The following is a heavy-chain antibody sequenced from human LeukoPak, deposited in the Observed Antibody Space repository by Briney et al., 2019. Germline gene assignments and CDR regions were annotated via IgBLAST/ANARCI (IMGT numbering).Heavy chain of an antibody. D-gene: IGHD4-23*01. V-gene: IGHV1-24*01. J-gene: IGHJ4*02. CDR3: ATAVNLDY. CDR2: FDPEDGET. CDR1: GGTFSSYA. Sequence: GSSVKVSCKASGGTFSSYAISWVRQAPGQGLEWMGGFDPEDGETIYAQKFQGRVTMTEDTSTDTAYMELSSLRSEDTAVYYCATAVNLDYWGQGTLVTVSS.